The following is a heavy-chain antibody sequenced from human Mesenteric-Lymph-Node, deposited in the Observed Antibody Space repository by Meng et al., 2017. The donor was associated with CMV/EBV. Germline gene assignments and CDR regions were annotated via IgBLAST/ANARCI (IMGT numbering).Heavy chain of an antibody. D-gene: IGHD2/OR15-2a*01. CDR2: IIPIHATT. CDR3: ARSCNGNTCPFDF. J-gene: IGHJ4*02. V-gene: IGHV1-69*11. Sequence: KACEGTFRTYAVTWVRQAPGQGLEWMGRIIPIHATTNYAQKFRGRLTITADQSTGTAYMELSSLRSEDAAFYYCARSCNGNTCPFDFWGRGTLVTVSS. CDR1: EGTFRTYA.